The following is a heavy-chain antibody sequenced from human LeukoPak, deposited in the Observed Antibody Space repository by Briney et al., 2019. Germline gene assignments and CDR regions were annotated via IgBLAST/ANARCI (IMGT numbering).Heavy chain of an antibody. Sequence: SETLSLTCTVSGGSISSYYWSWIRQPAGKGLEWIGRIYTSGSTNYNPSLKSRVTISVDTSKNQFSLKLSSVTAADTAVYYCARGLQSSGYSDYYFDYWGQGTLVTVSS. CDR1: GGSISSYY. J-gene: IGHJ4*02. CDR3: ARGLQSSGYSDYYFDY. CDR2: IYTSGST. V-gene: IGHV4-4*07. D-gene: IGHD3-22*01.